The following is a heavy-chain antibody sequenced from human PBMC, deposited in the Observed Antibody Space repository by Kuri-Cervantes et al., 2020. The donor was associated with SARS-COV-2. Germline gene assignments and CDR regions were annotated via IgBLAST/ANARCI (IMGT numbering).Heavy chain of an antibody. CDR3: ATGIRWSHPFDY. CDR1: GYTLTELS. D-gene: IGHD5-24*01. CDR2: FDPEDGET. V-gene: IGHV1-24*01. Sequence: ASVKVSCKVSGYTLTELSMHWVRQAPGKGLEWMGGFDPEDGETIYAQKFQGRVTMTEDTSTDTAYMELSSLRSEDTAVYYCATGIRWSHPFDYWGQGTLVTASS. J-gene: IGHJ4*02.